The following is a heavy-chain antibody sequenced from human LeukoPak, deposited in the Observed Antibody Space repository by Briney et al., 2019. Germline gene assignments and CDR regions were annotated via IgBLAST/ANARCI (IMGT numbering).Heavy chain of an antibody. CDR1: GGSFSGYY. V-gene: IGHV4-34*01. D-gene: IGHD5-18*01. CDR2: TNHSGST. J-gene: IGHJ5*02. Sequence: SETLSLTCAVYGGSFSGYYWSWIRQPPGKGLEWIGETNHSGSTNYNPSLKSRVTISVDTSKNQFSLKLSSVTAADTAVYYCARENSYGFFVWFDPWGQGTLVTVSS. CDR3: ARENSYGFFVWFDP.